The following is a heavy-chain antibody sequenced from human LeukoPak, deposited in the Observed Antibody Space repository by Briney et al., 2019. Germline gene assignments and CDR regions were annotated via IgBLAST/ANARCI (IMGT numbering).Heavy chain of an antibody. Sequence: GASVKVSCKASGYTFTSYDINWVRQATGQGLEWMGWMNPNSGNTGYAQKFQGRVTMTRNTSISTAYMELSSLRSEDTAVYYCARDRRDSSGYYYVGCWGQGTLVTVSS. D-gene: IGHD3-22*01. CDR1: GYTFTSYD. CDR2: MNPNSGNT. J-gene: IGHJ4*02. V-gene: IGHV1-8*01. CDR3: ARDRRDSSGYYYVGC.